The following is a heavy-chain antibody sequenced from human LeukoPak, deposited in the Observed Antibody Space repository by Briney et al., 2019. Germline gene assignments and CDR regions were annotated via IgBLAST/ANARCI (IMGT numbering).Heavy chain of an antibody. D-gene: IGHD3-10*02. Sequence: GGSLRLSCAASGFTVSNNYMTWVRQAPGKGLEWVSVIYSGGSTYYADSVKGRFTISRDNSKNTLYLQMNSLRAEDTAVYYCARGILTMSYFDYWGQGTLVTVSS. CDR2: IYSGGST. CDR3: ARGILTMSYFDY. V-gene: IGHV3-66*01. CDR1: GFTVSNNY. J-gene: IGHJ4*02.